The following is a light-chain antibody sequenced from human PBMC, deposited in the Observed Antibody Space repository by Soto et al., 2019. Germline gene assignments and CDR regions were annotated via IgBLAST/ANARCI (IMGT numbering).Light chain of an antibody. Sequence: EVVLTQSPGTLSLSPGERATLYCRTSQTIVSTYLAWYQQKAGQAPRLLMYGTSSRATGIPHRFSGSGSGTDFTLTISSVEPEDFAIYYCQQYSGSPPRTFGQGTKVEIK. CDR3: QQYSGSPPRT. CDR2: GTS. J-gene: IGKJ1*01. V-gene: IGKV3-20*01. CDR1: QTIVSTY.